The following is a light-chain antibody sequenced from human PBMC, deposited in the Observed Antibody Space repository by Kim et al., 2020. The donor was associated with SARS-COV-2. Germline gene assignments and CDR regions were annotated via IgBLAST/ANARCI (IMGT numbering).Light chain of an antibody. CDR2: GAS. CDR1: QSVSGSY. Sequence: SPGERATHSCRASQSVSGSYLVWYQQKPGQAPRLLIYGASSRATGIPDRFSGSGSGTDFTLTISRLEPEDFAVYYCQQYGNSPPSTFGQGTKLEI. V-gene: IGKV3-20*01. CDR3: QQYGNSPPST. J-gene: IGKJ2*01.